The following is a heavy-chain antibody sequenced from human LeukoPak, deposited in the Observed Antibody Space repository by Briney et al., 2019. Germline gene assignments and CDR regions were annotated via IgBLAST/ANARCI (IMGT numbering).Heavy chain of an antibody. J-gene: IGHJ3*02. CDR1: GYTFTSYY. CDR3: ARDRDSSGWYGAFDI. V-gene: IGHV1-46*01. CDR2: INPSGGST. Sequence: ASVKVSCKASGYTFTSYYMHWVRQAPGQGLEWMGIINPSGGSTSYAQKFQGRVTMTRDTSTGTVYMELSSLRSEDTAVYYCARDRDSSGWYGAFDIWGQGTMVTVSS. D-gene: IGHD6-19*01.